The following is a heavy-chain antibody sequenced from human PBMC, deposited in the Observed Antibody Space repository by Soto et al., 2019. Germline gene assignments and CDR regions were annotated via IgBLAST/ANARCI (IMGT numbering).Heavy chain of an antibody. D-gene: IGHD2-2*01. CDR2: INHSGST. V-gene: IGHV4-34*01. CDR1: GGSFSGYY. Sequence: SETLSLTCAVYGGSFSGYYWSWIRQPPGKGLEWIGEINHSGSTNYNPSLKSRVTISVDTSKNQFSLKLSSVTAADTAVYYCARSPYYYCSSTSCSDKTFDYWGQGTLVTVSS. CDR3: ARSPYYYCSSTSCSDKTFDY. J-gene: IGHJ4*02.